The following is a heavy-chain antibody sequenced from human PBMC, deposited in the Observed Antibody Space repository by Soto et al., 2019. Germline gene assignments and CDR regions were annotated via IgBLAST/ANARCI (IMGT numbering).Heavy chain of an antibody. Sequence: QVQLQESGPGLVKPSQTLSLTCTVSGGSISSGGYYWSWIRQHPGKGLEGIGYIYYSGSTYYNPSLKSRVTISVDTSKNQFSLKLSSVTAADTAVYYCARGVRLVRGATYYYYYYMEVWGKGTTVTVSS. V-gene: IGHV4-31*03. CDR3: ARGVRLVRGATYYYYYYMEV. D-gene: IGHD3-10*01. CDR1: GGSISSGGYY. CDR2: IYYSGST. J-gene: IGHJ6*03.